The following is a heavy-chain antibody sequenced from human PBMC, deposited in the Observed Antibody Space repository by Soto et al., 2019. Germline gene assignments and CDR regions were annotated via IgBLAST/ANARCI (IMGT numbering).Heavy chain of an antibody. CDR3: AKDPLAYDYVWGSYRYEDY. D-gene: IGHD3-16*02. V-gene: IGHV3-23*01. CDR1: GFTFSSYA. CDR2: ISGSGGST. Sequence: PGGSLRLSCAASGFTFSSYAMSWVRQAPGKGLEWVSAISGSGGSTYYADSVKGRFTISRDNSKNTLYLQMNSLRAEDTAVYYCAKDPLAYDYVWGSYRYEDYWGQGTLVTVSS. J-gene: IGHJ4*02.